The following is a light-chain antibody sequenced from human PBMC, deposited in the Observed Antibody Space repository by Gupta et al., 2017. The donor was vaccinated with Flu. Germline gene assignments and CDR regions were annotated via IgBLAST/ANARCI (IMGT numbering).Light chain of an antibody. CDR1: QGVLTY. CDR3: QQADGIPSS. Sequence: DIRMTQSPSSLSASVGDRVTLTCRASQGVLTYVNWHQQRPGKPPKLLVSDATRLHVGVPSRFSGSGSGTDFTLTIDNLHPDDFATYFCQQADGIPSSFGQGTMVEI. V-gene: IGKV1-39*01. CDR2: DAT. J-gene: IGKJ1*01.